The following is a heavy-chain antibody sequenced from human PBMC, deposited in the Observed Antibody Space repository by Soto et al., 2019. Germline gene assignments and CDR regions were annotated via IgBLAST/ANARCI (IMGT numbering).Heavy chain of an antibody. V-gene: IGHV3-21*01. D-gene: IGHD3-9*01. Sequence: GSLSLSCAASGFTFSSYSINWVRQAPGKGLEWVSSISSSSSYIYYADSVKGRFTISRDNAKNSLYLQMNSLRAEDTAVYFCVGIPYYDILTGYYKGGFDYWGQGTLVTVSS. CDR2: ISSSSSYI. CDR1: GFTFSSYS. CDR3: VGIPYYDILTGYYKGGFDY. J-gene: IGHJ4*02.